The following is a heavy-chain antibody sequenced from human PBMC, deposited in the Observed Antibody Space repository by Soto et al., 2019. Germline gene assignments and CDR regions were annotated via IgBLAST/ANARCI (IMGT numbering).Heavy chain of an antibody. J-gene: IGHJ4*02. V-gene: IGHV1-69*13. CDR3: AREGYDSRDISGYSVLDY. CDR2: IIPIFGTA. Sequence: GASVKVSCKASGGTFSSYAISWVRQAPGQGLEWTGGIIPIFGTANYAQKFQGRVTITADESTSTAYMELSSLRSEDTAVYYCAREGYDSRDISGYSVLDYWGQGTLFTVSS. D-gene: IGHD3-22*01. CDR1: GGTFSSYA.